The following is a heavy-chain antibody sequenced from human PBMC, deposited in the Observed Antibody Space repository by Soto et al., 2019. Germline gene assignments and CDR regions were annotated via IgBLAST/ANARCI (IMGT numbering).Heavy chain of an antibody. CDR3: FLSGSSDY. CDR1: VFTFISYA. D-gene: IGHD1-26*01. Sequence: GWSLRLSCASSVFTFISYAMSWVRQAPGKGLEWVSAISGSGGSTYYADSVKGRFTISRDNSKNTLYLQMNSLRAEDTAVYYCFLSGSSDYWGQGTLVTVSS. J-gene: IGHJ4*02. V-gene: IGHV3-23*01. CDR2: ISGSGGST.